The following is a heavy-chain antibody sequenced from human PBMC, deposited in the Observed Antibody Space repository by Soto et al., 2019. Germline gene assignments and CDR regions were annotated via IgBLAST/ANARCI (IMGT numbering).Heavy chain of an antibody. V-gene: IGHV4-30-4*01. J-gene: IGHJ4*02. CDR2: IYYSGST. Sequence: QVQLQESGPGLVKPSQTLSLTCTVSGGSISSGDYYWSWIRQPPGKGLEWIGYIYYSGSTYYNPSLKSRVTISVDTSKNQFSLKLSSVTAADTAVYYCARYSMLGYMTTVTEGVDYWGQGTLVTVSS. D-gene: IGHD4-17*01. CDR1: GGSISSGDYY. CDR3: ARYSMLGYMTTVTEGVDY.